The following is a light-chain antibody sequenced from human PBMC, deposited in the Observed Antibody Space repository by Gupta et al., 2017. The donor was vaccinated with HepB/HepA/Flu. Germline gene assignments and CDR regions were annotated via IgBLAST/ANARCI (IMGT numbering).Light chain of an antibody. V-gene: IGKV2-28*01. CDR1: QSLLYSNGYNY. Sequence: DFVVTQSPLSLPVSPGEPASISCRSSQSLLYSNGYNYLDWYLQKPGQSPQLLIYLGSNRASGVPDRFSGSGSGTDFTLKISRVEAEDVGVYYCMQALQTPLTFGGGTKVEIK. CDR2: LGS. J-gene: IGKJ4*01. CDR3: MQALQTPLT.